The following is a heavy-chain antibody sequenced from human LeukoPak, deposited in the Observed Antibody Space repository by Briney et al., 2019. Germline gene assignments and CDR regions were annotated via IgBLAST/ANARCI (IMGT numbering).Heavy chain of an antibody. CDR1: GGSISSGSYY. CDR2: IYHSGST. J-gene: IGHJ5*02. CDR3: ARAISWVTTSDWFDP. Sequence: SETLSLTCTVSGGSISSGSYYWSWIRQPAGKGLEWIGSIYHSGSTYYNPSLKGRVTISVDTSKNQFSLKLSSVTAADTAVYYCARAISWVTTSDWFDPWGQGTLVTVSS. V-gene: IGHV4-39*07. D-gene: IGHD4-17*01.